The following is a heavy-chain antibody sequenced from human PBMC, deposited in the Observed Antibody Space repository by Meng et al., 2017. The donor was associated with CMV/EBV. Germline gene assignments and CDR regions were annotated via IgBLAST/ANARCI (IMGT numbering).Heavy chain of an antibody. J-gene: IGHJ4*02. CDR2: IYPNSGGT. CDR1: GYRFSDHY. CDR3: VRDNNWGPDY. V-gene: IGHV1-2*02. Sequence: QVQLVQPVAEVKSPGDSGKVSCQTSGYRFSDHYMHWVRQAPGQGLEWMGWIYPNSGGTHYAQKFQDRVSMTRDMSISTVYMELRRLTSDDTAVYYCVRDNNWGPDYWGQGTLVTVSS. D-gene: IGHD1-1*01.